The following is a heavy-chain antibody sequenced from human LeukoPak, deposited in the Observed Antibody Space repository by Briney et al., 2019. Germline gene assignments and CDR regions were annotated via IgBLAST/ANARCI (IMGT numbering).Heavy chain of an antibody. V-gene: IGHV1-3*01. Sequence: ASVKVSCKASGYTFTSYAIHWVRQAPGQRLEWMGWIGANNGKTKYSQNFQGRVTITRDTSATTAYMDLSSLRSEDTAVYYCARARWTSTATTYYLDHWGQGTLVTVSS. J-gene: IGHJ4*02. CDR2: IGANNGKT. CDR3: ARARWTSTATTYYLDH. CDR1: GYTFTSYA. D-gene: IGHD4-17*01.